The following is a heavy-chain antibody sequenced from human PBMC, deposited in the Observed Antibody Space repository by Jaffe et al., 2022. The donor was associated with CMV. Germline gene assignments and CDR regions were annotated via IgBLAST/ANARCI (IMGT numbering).Heavy chain of an antibody. V-gene: IGHV4-31*03. Sequence: QVQLQESGPGLVKPSQTLSLTCTVSGGSINSGGYSWNWIRQHPEKGLEWIGYIHDTGNTYYSPSLMSRLSISLDASRKQFSLKLSSVTAADTAVYFCARGWPAPGLFRYGSGSFRFYFDSWGQGALVTVSS. CDR2: IHDTGNT. J-gene: IGHJ4*02. D-gene: IGHD3-10*01. CDR3: ARGWPAPGLFRYGSGSFRFYFDS. CDR1: GGSINSGGYS.